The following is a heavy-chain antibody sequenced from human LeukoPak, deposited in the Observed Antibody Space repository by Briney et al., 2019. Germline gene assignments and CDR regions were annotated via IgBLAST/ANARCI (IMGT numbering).Heavy chain of an antibody. CDR3: ARANYDYSVYKYFYYMDV. CDR2: INPNSGGT. D-gene: IGHD4-17*01. CDR1: GYTFTGYY. V-gene: IGHV1-2*02. Sequence: EASVKVSCKASGYTFTGYYMHWVRQAPGQGLEWMGWINPNSGGTNYAQKFQGRVTMTRDTSISTAYMELSRLRSDDTAIYYCARANYDYSVYKYFYYMDVWGKGTTVTISS. J-gene: IGHJ6*03.